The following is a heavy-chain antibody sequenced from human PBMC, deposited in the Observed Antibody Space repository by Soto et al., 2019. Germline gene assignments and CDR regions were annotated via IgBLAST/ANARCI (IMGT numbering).Heavy chain of an antibody. Sequence: LRLSCAASGFTFSNAWMNWVRQAPGKGLEWVGRIKSKTDGGTTDYAAPVRGRFTISRDDSKNTLYLQMNSLKSEDTAVYYCTTAPYSGYYYNMDVWGQGTTVTVSS. CDR3: TTAPYSGYYYNMDV. V-gene: IGHV3-15*01. CDR2: IKSKTDGGTT. J-gene: IGHJ6*02. CDR1: GFTFSNAW. D-gene: IGHD1-26*01.